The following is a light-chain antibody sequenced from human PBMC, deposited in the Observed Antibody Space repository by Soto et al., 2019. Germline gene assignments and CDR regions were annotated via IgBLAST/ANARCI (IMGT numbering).Light chain of an antibody. J-gene: IGKJ4*01. V-gene: IGKV1-17*02. Sequence: DIQMTQSPSSLSASIGDRVTITCRASQDISNDLGCNDLGCNRQKPGKAPERLIYAAFRLQSGVPSTFSASGSGTEFTLTINNLQPEDVAIYYCLQHNTYPLTFGGGTKVEIK. CDR1: QDISNDLGCND. CDR2: AAF. CDR3: LQHNTYPLT.